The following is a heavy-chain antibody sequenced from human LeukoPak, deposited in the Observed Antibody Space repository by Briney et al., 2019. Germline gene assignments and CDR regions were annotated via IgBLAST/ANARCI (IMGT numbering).Heavy chain of an antibody. CDR3: ARGQRITMIVVDHTDY. J-gene: IGHJ4*02. CDR1: GGSFSGYY. V-gene: IGHV4-34*01. Sequence: SETLSLTCAVYGGSFSGYYWSWIRQPPGRGLEWIGEINHSGSTNYNPSLKSRVTISVDTSKNQFSLKLSSVTAADTAVYYCARGQRITMIVVDHTDYWGQGTLVTVSS. D-gene: IGHD3-22*01. CDR2: INHSGST.